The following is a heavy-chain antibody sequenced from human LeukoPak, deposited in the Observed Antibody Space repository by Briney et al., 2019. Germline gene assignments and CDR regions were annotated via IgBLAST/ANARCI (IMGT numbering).Heavy chain of an antibody. CDR3: AAAEVGATSTGAFDI. CDR1: GYTFTGYY. D-gene: IGHD1-26*01. J-gene: IGHJ3*02. V-gene: IGHV1-2*02. Sequence: ASAKVSCKASGYTFTGYYMHWVRQAPGQGLEWMGWINPNSGGTNYAQKFQGRVTMTRDTSISTAYVELSRLRSDDTAVYYCAAAEVGATSTGAFDIWGQGTMVTVSS. CDR2: INPNSGGT.